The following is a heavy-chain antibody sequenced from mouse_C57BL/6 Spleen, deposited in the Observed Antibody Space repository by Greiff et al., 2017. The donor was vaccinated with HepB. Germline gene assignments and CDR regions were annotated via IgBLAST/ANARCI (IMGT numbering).Heavy chain of an antibody. CDR3: ARPSVSTTVVAKDYAMDY. CDR1: GFTFSDYG. J-gene: IGHJ4*01. V-gene: IGHV5-17*01. Sequence: EVHLVESGGGLVKPGGSLKLSCAASGFTFSDYGMHWVRQAPEKGLEWVAYISSGSSTIYYAETVKGRFTISRDNAKNTLLLQMTSLKSKDTAMYYWARPSVSTTVVAKDYAMDYWGQGTSVTVSS. D-gene: IGHD1-1*01. CDR2: ISSGSSTI.